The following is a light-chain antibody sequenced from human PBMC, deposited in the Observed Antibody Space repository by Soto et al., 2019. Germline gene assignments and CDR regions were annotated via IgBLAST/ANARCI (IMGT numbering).Light chain of an antibody. CDR1: QSLLHNNGYNS. CDR2: LGS. V-gene: IGKV2-28*01. Sequence: DIVMTQSPLSLPVTPGEPASISCRSSQSLLHNNGYNSLNWYLQKPGQSPQLLIYLGSDRSSGVPTRISGSGSGTEFTLTISSLQSEDFAVYYCQQYNSWPLTFGGGTKVDIK. J-gene: IGKJ4*01. CDR3: QQYNSWPLT.